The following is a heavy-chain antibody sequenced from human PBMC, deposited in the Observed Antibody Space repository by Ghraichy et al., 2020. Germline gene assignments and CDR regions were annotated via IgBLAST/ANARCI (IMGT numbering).Heavy chain of an antibody. CDR3: AKPGYSSSWYKRLAGDHYYYMDV. CDR1: GFTFDDYA. CDR2: ISGDGGST. V-gene: IGHV3-43*02. D-gene: IGHD6-13*01. Sequence: GGSLRLSCAASGFTFDDYAMHWVRQAPGKGLEWVSLISGDGGSTYYADSVKGRFTISRDNSKNSLYLQMNILRTEDTALYYCAKPGYSSSWYKRLAGDHYYYMDVWGKGTTVTVSS. J-gene: IGHJ6*03.